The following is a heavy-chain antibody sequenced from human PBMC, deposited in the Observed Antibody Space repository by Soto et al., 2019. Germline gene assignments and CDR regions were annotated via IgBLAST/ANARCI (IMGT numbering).Heavy chain of an antibody. CDR3: ARGRYYGSGSYRR. V-gene: IGHV4-39*07. J-gene: IGHJ4*02. CDR1: GGSISSSSYY. D-gene: IGHD3-10*01. CDR2: IYYSGST. Sequence: SETLSLTCTVSGGSISSSSYYWGWIRQPPGKGLEWIGSIYYSGSTNYNPSLKSRVTISVDTSKNQFSLKLSSVTAADTAVYYCARGRYYGSGSYRRWGQGTLVTVSS.